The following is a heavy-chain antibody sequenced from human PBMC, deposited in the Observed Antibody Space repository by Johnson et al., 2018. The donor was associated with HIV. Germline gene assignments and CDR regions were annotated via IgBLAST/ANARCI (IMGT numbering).Heavy chain of an antibody. CDR3: ARGTLTGTTGGFDI. J-gene: IGHJ3*02. CDR1: GFTVSSNY. CDR2: IYSGGNT. D-gene: IGHD1-20*01. V-gene: IGHV3-66*01. Sequence: VQLVESGGGLVQPGGSLRLSCAASGFTVSSNYMSWVRQSPGKGLEWVSVIYSGGNTYYADSVTGRFTISRDNAKNSLYLQMNSLRAEDTALYYCARGTLTGTTGGFDIWGQGTMVTVSA.